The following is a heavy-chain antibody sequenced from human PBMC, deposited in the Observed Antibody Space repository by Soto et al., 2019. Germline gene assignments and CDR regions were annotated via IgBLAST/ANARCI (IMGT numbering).Heavy chain of an antibody. CDR1: EFTFSSYA. D-gene: IGHD4-4*01. CDR2: ISYDGSNK. Sequence: QVQLVESGGGVVQPGRSLRLSCAASEFTFSSYAMHWVRHAPGKGLEWVAVISYDGSNKYYADSVKGRFTISRDNSKNTLYLQMNSLRAEDTAVYYCARPLWRDDYNWGYFDLWGRGTLVTVSS. J-gene: IGHJ2*01. V-gene: IGHV3-30-3*01. CDR3: ARPLWRDDYNWGYFDL.